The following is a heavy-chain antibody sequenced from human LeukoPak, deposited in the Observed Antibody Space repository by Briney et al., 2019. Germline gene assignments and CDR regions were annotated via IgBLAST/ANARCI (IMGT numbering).Heavy chain of an antibody. Sequence: GGSLRLSCEASGFIFSNYAVHWVRQAPGKGLEWAALISYDGSNKQFADSVKGRFTISRDNSKNTLYLQMNSLRAEDTAIYYCAKDQGHCSGGSCYRVDYWGQGTLVTVSS. V-gene: IGHV3-30-3*02. CDR1: GFIFSNYA. D-gene: IGHD2-15*01. CDR2: ISYDGSNK. CDR3: AKDQGHCSGGSCYRVDY. J-gene: IGHJ4*02.